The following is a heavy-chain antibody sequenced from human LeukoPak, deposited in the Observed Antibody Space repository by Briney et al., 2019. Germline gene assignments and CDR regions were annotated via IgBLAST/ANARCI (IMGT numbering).Heavy chain of an antibody. CDR3: ARALEWLQKPYYFDY. V-gene: IGHV5-51*01. CDR2: IYPGDSHI. CDR1: GYSFTSYW. J-gene: IGHJ4*02. D-gene: IGHD5-24*01. Sequence: GESLKISCKGSGYSFTSYWIGWVRQMPGKGLEWMGIIYPGDSHIRYSPSFQGQVTISADKSISTAYLQWSSLKASDTAMYYCARALEWLQKPYYFDYWGQGTLVTGSS.